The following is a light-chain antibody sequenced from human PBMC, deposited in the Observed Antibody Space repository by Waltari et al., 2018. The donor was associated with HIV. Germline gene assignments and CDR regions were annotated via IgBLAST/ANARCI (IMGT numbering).Light chain of an antibody. CDR2: EVN. CDR3: TSYGGSNNVL. V-gene: IGLV2-8*01. J-gene: IGLJ2*01. CDR1: SSDIGHYKY. Sequence: QSALTQPPSASGSPVQSVTISCTGTSSDIGHYKYVSCYQQHPGKAPKLIISEVNKRPSGVPDRFSGSKSGNTASLTVSGLQAEDEADYYCTSYGGSNNVLFGGGTKLTVL.